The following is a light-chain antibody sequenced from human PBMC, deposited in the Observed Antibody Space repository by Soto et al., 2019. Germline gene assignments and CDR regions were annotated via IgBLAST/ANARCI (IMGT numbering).Light chain of an antibody. CDR2: DVN. CDR3: SSFTSASTRV. CDR1: SSDVGGYNS. J-gene: IGLJ3*02. Sequence: QSALTQPASVSGSPGQSITISCTGTSSDVGGYNSVSWYQHHPGKAPKLMIYDVNNRPSGVSNRFSGSKSGNTASLTSSGLQAEDEADYYCSSFTSASTRVFGGGTKVTVL. V-gene: IGLV2-14*01.